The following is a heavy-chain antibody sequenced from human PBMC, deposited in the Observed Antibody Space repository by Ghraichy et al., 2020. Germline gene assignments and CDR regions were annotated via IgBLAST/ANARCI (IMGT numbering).Heavy chain of an antibody. D-gene: IGHD2-15*01. CDR3: VKSSCSGGSCFHFFDY. CDR1: IFTFSNYA. V-gene: IGHV3-23*01. J-gene: IGHJ4*02. Sequence: GGSLRLSCASSIFTFSNYAMSWVRQAPGKGLEWVSVISRNGATTVYADSVKGRFTISRDTSKNTLYLQMSSLRADDTAVYYCVKSSCSGGSCFHFFDYWGQGTLVTVSS. CDR2: ISRNGATT.